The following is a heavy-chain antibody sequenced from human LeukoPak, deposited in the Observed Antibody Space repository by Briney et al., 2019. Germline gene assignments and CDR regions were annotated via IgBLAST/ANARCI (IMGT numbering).Heavy chain of an antibody. Sequence: ASVKVSCKASGYTFTSYDINWLRQAPGQGLEWMGWMNPNSGNTGYAQKFQGRVTMTRNTSISTAYMELSSLRSEDTAVYYCARKTYYYDSSGYYLDYWGQGTLVTVSS. CDR2: MNPNSGNT. CDR1: GYTFTSYD. D-gene: IGHD3-22*01. CDR3: ARKTYYYDSSGYYLDY. V-gene: IGHV1-8*01. J-gene: IGHJ4*02.